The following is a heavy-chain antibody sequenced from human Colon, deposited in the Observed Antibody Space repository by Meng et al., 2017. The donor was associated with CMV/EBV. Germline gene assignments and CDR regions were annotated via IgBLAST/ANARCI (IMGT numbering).Heavy chain of an antibody. V-gene: IGHV1-2*02. CDR1: GYTFTGYF. J-gene: IGHJ4*02. Sequence: VQSGAGVKNPGAFVKVSCKTSGYTFTGYFMFWVQQAPGQGLEWMGSLNPNSGDTNSAQKFHGRLTMTRDTSIHTAYMELGSLRSDDTAVYYCATISGGDFDFWGQGTLVTVSS. CDR3: ATISGGDFDF. D-gene: IGHD3-10*01. CDR2: LNPNSGDT.